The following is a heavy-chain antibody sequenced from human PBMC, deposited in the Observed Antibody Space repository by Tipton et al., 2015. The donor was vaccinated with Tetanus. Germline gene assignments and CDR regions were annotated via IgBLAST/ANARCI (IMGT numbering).Heavy chain of an antibody. D-gene: IGHD3-10*01. V-gene: IGHV4-39*01. J-gene: IGHJ5*02. CDR2: ISHSATT. Sequence: LRLSCFVSGGSISTKTYYWGWIRQTPGKGLEWIASISHSATTFYNPSLKSRVTMSVDPSKNQFSVRLSSVTAADTGVYYCARHVGGYGSPPHDLWGQGTLVTASS. CDR3: ARHVGGYGSPPHDL. CDR1: GGSISTKTYY.